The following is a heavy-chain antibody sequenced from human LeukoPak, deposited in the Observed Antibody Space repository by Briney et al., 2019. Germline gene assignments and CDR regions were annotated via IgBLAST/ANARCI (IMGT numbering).Heavy chain of an antibody. CDR3: ARLFDS. V-gene: IGHV4-39*01. CDR2: INYSGTT. J-gene: IGHJ4*02. CDR1: GGAISNDNFY. Sequence: PSETLSLTCTVSGGAISNDNFYWGWVRQPPGKGLEWVASINYSGTTYYNPPLRSRLSISVDTSRTQFFLTLNSVTAADTAVYYCARLFDSWGRGILVTVSS.